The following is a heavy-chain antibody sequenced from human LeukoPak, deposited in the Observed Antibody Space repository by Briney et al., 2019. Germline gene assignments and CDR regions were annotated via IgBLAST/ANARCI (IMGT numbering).Heavy chain of an antibody. Sequence: PGGSLRLSCAASGFTFSSYAMSWVRQAPGKGLEWVSAISGSGGSTYYADSVKGRFTISRDNSKNTLYLQMNSLRAEDTAVYYCARNPFYSGYDDYYFDYWGQGTLVTVSS. CDR3: ARNPFYSGYDDYYFDY. V-gene: IGHV3-23*01. J-gene: IGHJ4*02. CDR1: GFTFSSYA. CDR2: ISGSGGST. D-gene: IGHD5-12*01.